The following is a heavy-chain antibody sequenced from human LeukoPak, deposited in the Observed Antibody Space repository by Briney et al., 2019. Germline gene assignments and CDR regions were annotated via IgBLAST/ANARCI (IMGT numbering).Heavy chain of an antibody. J-gene: IGHJ3*02. CDR3: ATLCGGDCPDAFDI. CDR1: GYTFTGYY. D-gene: IGHD2-21*02. V-gene: IGHV1-2*02. Sequence: GASVKVSCKASGYTFTGYYMHWVRHAPGQGLEWMGWINPNSGGTNYAQKFQGRVTMTRDTSISTAYMELSRLRSDDTAVYYCATLCGGDCPDAFDIWGQGTMVTVSS. CDR2: INPNSGGT.